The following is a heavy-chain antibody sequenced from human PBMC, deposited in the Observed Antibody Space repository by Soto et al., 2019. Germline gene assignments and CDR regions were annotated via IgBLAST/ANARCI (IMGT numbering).Heavy chain of an antibody. D-gene: IGHD2-2*02. CDR2: ISGSGGST. Sequence: RGSLRLSCAASGFTFSSYAMSWVRQAPGKGLEWVSAISGSGGSTYYADSVKGRFTISRDNSKNTLYLQMNSLRAEDTAVYYCAKVRCSSTSCYRPRNAFDIWGQGTMVTVSS. V-gene: IGHV3-23*01. J-gene: IGHJ3*02. CDR1: GFTFSSYA. CDR3: AKVRCSSTSCYRPRNAFDI.